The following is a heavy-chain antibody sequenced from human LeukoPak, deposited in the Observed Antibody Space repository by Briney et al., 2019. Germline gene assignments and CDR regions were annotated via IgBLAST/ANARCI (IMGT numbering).Heavy chain of an antibody. CDR3: ARGGYSSSWYSPHYYYYYMDV. J-gene: IGHJ6*03. V-gene: IGHV4-59*01. CDR2: IYYSGST. D-gene: IGHD6-13*01. Sequence: SETLSLTCTVSGGSISSYYWSWIRQPPGKGLEWIGYIYYSGSTNYNPSLKSRVTISVDTSKNQFSLKLSSVTAADTAVYYCARGGYSSSWYSPHYYYYYMDVWGKGTTVTISS. CDR1: GGSISSYY.